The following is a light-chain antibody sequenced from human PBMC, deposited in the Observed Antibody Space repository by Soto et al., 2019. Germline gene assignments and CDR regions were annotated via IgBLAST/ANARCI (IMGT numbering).Light chain of an antibody. Sequence: DIQMTQSPSTLSASVGDRVTITCRASQSISSWLAWYQQKPGTAPNLLIYKASTLHSGVPSRFSGSGSGTEFTLTISSLQPDDSANYDGQQYSHHWKFGQGTKVDIK. V-gene: IGKV1-5*03. CDR3: QQYSHHWK. CDR2: KAS. J-gene: IGKJ1*01. CDR1: QSISSW.